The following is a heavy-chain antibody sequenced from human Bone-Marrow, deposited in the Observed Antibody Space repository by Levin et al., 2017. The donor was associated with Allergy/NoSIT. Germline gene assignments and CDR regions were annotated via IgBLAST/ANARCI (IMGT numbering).Heavy chain of an antibody. Sequence: NASETLSLTCTVSGGSIGTYYWSWIRQTPGKGLEWIGYIHYSGNTNYNPSLQTRVSISVDTSKNQFSLSLSSVTAADTAVYFCARGWGGENYFDALDTWGQGTMVTVSS. J-gene: IGHJ3*02. CDR3: ARGWGGENYFDALDT. V-gene: IGHV4-59*01. CDR1: GGSIGTYY. CDR2: IHYSGNT. D-gene: IGHD2-21*01.